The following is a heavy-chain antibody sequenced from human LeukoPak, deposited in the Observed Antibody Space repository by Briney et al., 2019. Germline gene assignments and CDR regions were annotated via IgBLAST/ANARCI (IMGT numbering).Heavy chain of an antibody. Sequence: PSETLSLTCAVSGGSISSSNWWSWVHQPPGKGLEWIGEIYHSGSTNYNPSLKSRVTISVDKSKNQFSLKLSSVTAADTAVYYCVREVPLGDGYYYYGMDVWGKGTTVTVSS. CDR3: VREVPLGDGYYYYGMDV. CDR1: GGSISSSNW. D-gene: IGHD3-10*01. V-gene: IGHV4-4*02. J-gene: IGHJ6*04. CDR2: IYHSGST.